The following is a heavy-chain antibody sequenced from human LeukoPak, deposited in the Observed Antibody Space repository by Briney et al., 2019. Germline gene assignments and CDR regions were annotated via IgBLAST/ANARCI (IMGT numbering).Heavy chain of an antibody. Sequence: PGGSLRLSCAASGFTFSSYEMNWDRQAPGKGLEWVSYISSSGSTIYYADSVKGRFTISRDNAKNSLYLQMNSLRAEDTAVYYCARGSSSWYTLWGQGTLVTVSS. CDR2: ISSSGSTI. J-gene: IGHJ4*02. CDR1: GFTFSSYE. CDR3: ARGSSSWYTL. V-gene: IGHV3-48*03. D-gene: IGHD6-13*01.